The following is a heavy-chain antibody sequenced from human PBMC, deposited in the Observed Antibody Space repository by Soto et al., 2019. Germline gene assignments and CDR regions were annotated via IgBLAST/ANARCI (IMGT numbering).Heavy chain of an antibody. D-gene: IGHD1-1*01. J-gene: IGHJ5*02. V-gene: IGHV4-34*01. Sequence: SETLSLTCAVYGGSFSDYYWSWIRQPPGKGLEWIGEINHSGSTNYNPSLKSRVTISVDTSKNQFSLKLSSVTAADTAVYYCARVLGWATTYSWFDPWGQETLVTVSS. CDR3: ARVLGWATTYSWFDP. CDR2: INHSGST. CDR1: GGSFSDYY.